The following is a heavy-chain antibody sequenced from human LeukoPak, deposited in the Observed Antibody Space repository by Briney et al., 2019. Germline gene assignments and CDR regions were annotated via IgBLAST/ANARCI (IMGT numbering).Heavy chain of an antibody. J-gene: IGHJ6*02. Sequence: GGSLRLSCAASGFTFSSYAMSWVRQAPGKGLEWVSAISGSGGSTYYADSVKGRFTISRDNSKNTLYLQMNSLRAEDTAVYYCAKPPPGGAYYYYGMDVWGQGTTVTVSS. D-gene: IGHD3-10*01. CDR2: ISGSGGST. V-gene: IGHV3-23*01. CDR3: AKPPPGGAYYYYGMDV. CDR1: GFTFSSYA.